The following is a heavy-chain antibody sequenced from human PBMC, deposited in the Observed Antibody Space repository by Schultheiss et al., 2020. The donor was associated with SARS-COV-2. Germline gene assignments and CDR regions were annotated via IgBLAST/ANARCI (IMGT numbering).Heavy chain of an antibody. CDR3: AREKGVLWFGEYYFDY. V-gene: IGHV3-23*01. Sequence: GESLKISCAASGFTFSSYAMSWVRQAPGKGLEWVSAISGSGGSTYYADSVKGRFTISRDNSKNTLYLQMNSLRAEDTAVYYCAREKGVLWFGEYYFDYWGQGTLVTVSS. J-gene: IGHJ4*02. CDR1: GFTFSSYA. CDR2: ISGSGGST. D-gene: IGHD3-10*01.